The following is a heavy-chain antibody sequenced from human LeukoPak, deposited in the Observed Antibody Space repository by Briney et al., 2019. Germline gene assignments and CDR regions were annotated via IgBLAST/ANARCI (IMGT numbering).Heavy chain of an antibody. CDR2: INHSGST. CDR3: ARLPGVWFGDSPLSGTMDV. Sequence: SETLSLTCAVYGGSFSGYYWSWIRQPPGKGLEWIGEINHSGSTNYNPSLKSRVTISVDTSKNQFSLKLSSVTAADTAVYYCARLPGVWFGDSPLSGTMDVWGKGTTVTISS. D-gene: IGHD3-10*01. CDR1: GGSFSGYY. V-gene: IGHV4-34*01. J-gene: IGHJ6*03.